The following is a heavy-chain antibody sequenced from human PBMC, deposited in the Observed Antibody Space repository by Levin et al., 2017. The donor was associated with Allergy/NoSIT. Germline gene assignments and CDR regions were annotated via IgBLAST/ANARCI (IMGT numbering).Heavy chain of an antibody. J-gene: IGHJ4*02. D-gene: IGHD3-10*01. CDR2: IFSNDEK. V-gene: IGHV2-26*01. CDR3: ALITMVRGAIGYYFDY. CDR1: GFSLSNARMG. Sequence: SGPTLVKPTETLTLTCTVSGFSLSNARMGVSWIRQPPGKALEWLAHIFSNDEKSYSTSLKSRLTISKDTSKSQVVLTMTNMDPVDTATYYCALITMVRGAIGYYFDYWGQGTLVTVSS.